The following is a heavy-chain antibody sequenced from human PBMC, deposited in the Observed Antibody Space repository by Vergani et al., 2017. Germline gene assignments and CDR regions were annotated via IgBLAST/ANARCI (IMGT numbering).Heavy chain of an antibody. CDR2: IYYRGGT. J-gene: IGHJ3*02. V-gene: IGHV4-61*10. CDR3: AREPRQLRYSSSWIDI. Sequence: QVQLQESGPGLVKPSETLSLTCTVSGGSVSSGSYYWSWIRQPAGKGLEWIGYIYYRGGTNYNPSLKSRVTISVDTSKNQFSLKLSSVTAADTAVYYWAREPRQLRYSSSWIDIWGQGTMVTVAS. CDR1: GGSVSSGSYY. D-gene: IGHD6-13*01.